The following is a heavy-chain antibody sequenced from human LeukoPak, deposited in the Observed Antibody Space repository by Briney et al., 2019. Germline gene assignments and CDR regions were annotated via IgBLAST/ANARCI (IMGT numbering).Heavy chain of an antibody. CDR2: IYYSGST. J-gene: IGHJ4*02. CDR3: ARVSSRRLPPSYSYDRRNYFDY. V-gene: IGHV4-59*12. CDR1: GGSISNYY. Sequence: SETLSPTCTVSGGSISNYYWSWIRQPPGKGLEWIGFIYYSGSTNYNPSLKSRVTISVDTSKNQFSLKLSSVTAADTAVYYCARVSSRRLPPSYSYDRRNYFDYWGQGTLVTVSS. D-gene: IGHD3-22*01.